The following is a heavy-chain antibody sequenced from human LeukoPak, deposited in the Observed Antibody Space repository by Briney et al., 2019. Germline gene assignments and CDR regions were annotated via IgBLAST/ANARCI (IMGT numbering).Heavy chain of an antibody. V-gene: IGHV1-2*02. CDR2: INPNSGGT. CDR3: ARDPSWAKVTDY. Sequence: GAAVKLSCKASGYTFTGYYMHWVRQAPGQGLEWMGWINPNSGGTNYAQKFQGRVTMTRDTSISTAYMELSRLRSDDTAVYYCARDPSWAKVTDYWGQGTLVTVFS. CDR1: GYTFTGYY. J-gene: IGHJ4*02. D-gene: IGHD4-23*01.